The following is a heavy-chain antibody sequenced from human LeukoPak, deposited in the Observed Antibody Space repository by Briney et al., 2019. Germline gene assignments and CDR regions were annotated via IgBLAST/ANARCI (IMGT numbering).Heavy chain of an antibody. J-gene: IGHJ5*02. CDR1: GYSFTSYW. CDR2: IYPGDSDT. D-gene: IGHD2-2*01. CDR3: ARQRCSSTSCSPNWFDP. Sequence: GESLKISCKGSGYSFTSYWIGWVRQMPGKGLEWMGIIYPGDSDTRYSPSLQGQVTISADKSISTAYLQWSSLKASDTAMYYCARQRCSSTSCSPNWFDPWGQGTLVTVSS. V-gene: IGHV5-51*01.